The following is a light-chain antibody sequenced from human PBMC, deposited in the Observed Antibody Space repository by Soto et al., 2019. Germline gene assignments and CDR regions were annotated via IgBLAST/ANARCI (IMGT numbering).Light chain of an antibody. Sequence: DIQMTQSASTLSASLGDRVTITCRASQSISSWLAWYQQKPGKAPKLLIYKASSLESGVPSRFSGSVYGTEFNLTISSLQTDDFATYYCQQYNSYSRTFGQGTKVDIK. V-gene: IGKV1-5*03. J-gene: IGKJ1*01. CDR1: QSISSW. CDR2: KAS. CDR3: QQYNSYSRT.